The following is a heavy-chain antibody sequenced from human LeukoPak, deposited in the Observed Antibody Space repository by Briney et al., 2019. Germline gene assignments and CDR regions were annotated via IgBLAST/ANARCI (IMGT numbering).Heavy chain of an antibody. CDR3: ARRLAVPGPLPDY. CDR1: GYTFTSYD. V-gene: IGHV1-8*01. Sequence: ASVKVSCKASGYTFTSYDINWVRQATGQGLEWMGWMNPHSGNTGYAQKFQGRVTMTRDTSITTAYMELSNLKSEDTAVYYCARRLAVPGPLPDYWGQGTLVTASS. J-gene: IGHJ4*02. D-gene: IGHD6-19*01. CDR2: MNPHSGNT.